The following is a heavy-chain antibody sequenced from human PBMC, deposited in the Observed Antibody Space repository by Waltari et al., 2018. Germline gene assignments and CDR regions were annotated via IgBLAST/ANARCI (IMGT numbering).Heavy chain of an antibody. CDR1: GGTFSSDG. CDR3: TGGYYESSGFSFSYTYNMDV. J-gene: IGHJ6*02. CDR2: IIPTFGTT. D-gene: IGHD3-22*01. V-gene: IGHV1-69*06. Sequence: QVQVVQSGAEVKKPGSSVRVCCKASGGTFSSDGLSWARQAPGQGLEWMGGIIPTFGTTNYPQEFQGRVTITADKSTSTAYMELSSLRSADTAVYYCTGGYYESSGFSFSYTYNMDVWGQGTTVTVSS.